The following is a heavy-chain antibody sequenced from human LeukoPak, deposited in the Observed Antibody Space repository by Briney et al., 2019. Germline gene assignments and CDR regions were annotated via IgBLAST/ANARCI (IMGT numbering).Heavy chain of an antibody. CDR1: GGSISGYY. Sequence: SETLSLTCIVSGGSISGYYWSWIRQPPGKGLEWIGSNYYSGSTDYNPSLKSRVIISVDTSKNQFSLSLISVTAADTAVYYCARDGVSALNLYSDLWGRGTLVTVSS. V-gene: IGHV4-59*01. D-gene: IGHD3-3*01. CDR3: ARDGVSALNLYSDL. CDR2: NYYSGST. J-gene: IGHJ2*01.